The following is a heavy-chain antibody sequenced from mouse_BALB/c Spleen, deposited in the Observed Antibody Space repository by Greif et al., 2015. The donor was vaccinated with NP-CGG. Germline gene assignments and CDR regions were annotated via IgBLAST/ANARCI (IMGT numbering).Heavy chain of an antibody. V-gene: IGHV7-1*02. CDR2: SRNKANDYTT. D-gene: IGHD2-13*01. J-gene: IGHJ3*01. Sequence: EVQVVESGGGLVQPGGSLRLSCATSGFTFSDFYMEWVRQPPGKRLEWIAASRNKANDYTTEYSASVKGRFIVSRDTSQSILYLQMNALRAEDTAIYYCAITGGEGFAYWGQGTLVTVSA. CDR1: GFTFSDFY. CDR3: AITGGEGFAY.